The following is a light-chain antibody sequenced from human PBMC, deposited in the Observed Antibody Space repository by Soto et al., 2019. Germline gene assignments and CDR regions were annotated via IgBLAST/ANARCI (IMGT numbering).Light chain of an antibody. V-gene: IGLV2-23*01. J-gene: IGLJ1*01. Sequence: QSALTQPASVSGSPGQSITISCTGASSDVGSYNFVSWYQQHPGKAPKLMIYEGSKRPSGVSNRFSGSKSGNTASLTISGLQPEDEADYQCSPFTGSYTYVFGKGKKVTV. CDR2: EGS. CDR1: SSDVGSYNF. CDR3: SPFTGSYTYV.